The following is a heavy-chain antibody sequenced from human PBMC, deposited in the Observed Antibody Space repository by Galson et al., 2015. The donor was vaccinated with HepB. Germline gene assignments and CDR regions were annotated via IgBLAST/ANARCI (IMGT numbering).Heavy chain of an antibody. CDR3: ARDQEGPSSWYGYYYYGMDV. Sequence: SLRLSCAASGFTFSSYSMNWVRQAPGKGLEWVSSISSSSSYIYYADSVKGRFTISRDNAKNSLYLQMNSLRAEGTAVYYCARDQEGPSSWYGYYYYGMDVWGQGTTVTVSS. J-gene: IGHJ6*02. CDR2: ISSSSSYI. D-gene: IGHD6-13*01. CDR1: GFTFSSYS. V-gene: IGHV3-21*01.